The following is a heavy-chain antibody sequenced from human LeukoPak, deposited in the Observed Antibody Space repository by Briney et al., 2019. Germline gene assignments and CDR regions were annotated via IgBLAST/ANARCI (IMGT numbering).Heavy chain of an antibody. Sequence: SQTLSLTYTVSGGSISSGGYYWSWIRQHPGKGLEWIGYIYYSGSTYYNPSLKSRVTISVDTSKNQFSLKLSSVTAADTAVYYCARSGYSYGVDYWGQGTLVTVSS. J-gene: IGHJ4*02. CDR2: IYYSGST. CDR1: GGSISSGGYY. CDR3: ARSGYSYGVDY. D-gene: IGHD5-18*01. V-gene: IGHV4-31*03.